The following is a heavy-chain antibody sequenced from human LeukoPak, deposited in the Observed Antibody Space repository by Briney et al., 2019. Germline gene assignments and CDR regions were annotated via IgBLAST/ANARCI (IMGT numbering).Heavy chain of an antibody. V-gene: IGHV3-7*01. CDR1: GFTFNNYE. CDR2: IKQDGSEK. Sequence: GGSLRLSCAASGFTFNNYETHWVRQAPGKGLEWVANIKQDGSEKYYVDSVKGRFTISRDNAKNSLYLQMNSLRAEDTAVYYCARSPPLLLWFGELLSEFDYWGQGTLVTVSS. D-gene: IGHD3-10*01. CDR3: ARSPPLLLWFGELLSEFDY. J-gene: IGHJ4*02.